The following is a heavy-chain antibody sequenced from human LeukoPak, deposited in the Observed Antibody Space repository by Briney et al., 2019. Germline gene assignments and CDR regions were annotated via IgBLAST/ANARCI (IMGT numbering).Heavy chain of an antibody. CDR2: ISGSGGST. CDR3: AKDRVGARYYFDY. J-gene: IGHJ4*02. CDR1: GFTFSSDA. V-gene: IGHV3-23*01. D-gene: IGHD1-26*01. Sequence: PGGSLRLSCAASGFTFSSDAMSWVRQAPGKGLEWVSAISGSGGSTYYADSVKGRFTISRDNSKNTLYLQMNSLRAEDTAVYYCAKDRVGARYYFDYWGQGTLVTVSS.